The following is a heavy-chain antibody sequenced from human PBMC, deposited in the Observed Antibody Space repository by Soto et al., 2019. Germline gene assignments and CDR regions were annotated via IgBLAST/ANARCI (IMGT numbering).Heavy chain of an antibody. J-gene: IGHJ4*02. D-gene: IGHD6-13*01. V-gene: IGHV3-33*01. CDR3: ARAVGGAAAGRVDY. CDR2: IWYDGSNK. CDR1: GFTFSSYG. Sequence: QVQLVESGGGVVQPGRSLRLSCVASGFTFSSYGMHWVRQAPGKGLEWVAVIWYDGSNKYYADSVKGRFTISRDNSKNTLYLQMNSLRAEDTAVYYCARAVGGAAAGRVDYWGQGTLVTVSS.